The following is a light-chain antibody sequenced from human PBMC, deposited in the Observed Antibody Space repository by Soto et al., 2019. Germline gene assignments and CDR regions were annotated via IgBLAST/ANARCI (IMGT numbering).Light chain of an antibody. CDR3: QQSYSTTWT. CDR1: QGISTY. V-gene: IGKV1-39*01. CDR2: AAS. Sequence: DIQRTQSPSSLSASVGDRVTITCRASQGISTYLNWYHQKPGKAPKLLIYAASSLQSGVPSRFSGSGSETDFTLTISSLQPEDFATYSCQQSYSTTWTFGQGTKVDIK. J-gene: IGKJ1*01.